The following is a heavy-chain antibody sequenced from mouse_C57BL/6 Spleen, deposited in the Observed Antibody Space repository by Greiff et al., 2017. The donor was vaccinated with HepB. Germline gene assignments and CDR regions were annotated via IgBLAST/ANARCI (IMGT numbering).Heavy chain of an antibody. CDR3: ARHRGGDEAWFAY. CDR2: ISSGGSYT. D-gene: IGHD3-1*01. V-gene: IGHV5-6*01. CDR1: GFTFSSYG. J-gene: IGHJ3*01. Sequence: EVKLVESGGDLVKPGGSLKLSCAASGFTFSSYGMSWVRQTPDKRLEWVATISSGGSYTYYPDSVKGRFTISRDNAKNTLYLQMSSLKSEDTAMYYCARHRGGDEAWFAYWGQGTLVTVSA.